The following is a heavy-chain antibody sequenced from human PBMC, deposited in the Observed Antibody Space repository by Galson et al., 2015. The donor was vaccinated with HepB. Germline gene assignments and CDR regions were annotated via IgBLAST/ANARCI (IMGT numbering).Heavy chain of an antibody. CDR1: GGTFSSYA. CDR2: IIPIFGTA. V-gene: IGHV1-69*13. J-gene: IGHJ5*02. CDR3: ARETTLPGGFDP. Sequence: SVKVSCKASGGTFSSYAISWVRQAPGQGLEWMGGIIPIFGTANYAQKFQGRVTITADESTSTAYMELSSLRSEDTAVYYCARETTLPGGFDPWGQGTLVTVSS. D-gene: IGHD1-1*01.